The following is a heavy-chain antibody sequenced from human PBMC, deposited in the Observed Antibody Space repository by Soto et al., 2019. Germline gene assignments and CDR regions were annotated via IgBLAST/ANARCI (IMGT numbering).Heavy chain of an antibody. Sequence: EVQLLESGGGLVQPGGSLRLSCAGSGFTFINYAMNWVRQAPGKGLEWVSTIRGGGDATFFADSVRGRFTISRDNSKNTVTLQMNNLGVDDTAVYFCARKVPGSTSRPDYWYFDLWGRGTLVTVSS. J-gene: IGHJ2*01. CDR2: IRGGGDAT. V-gene: IGHV3-23*01. D-gene: IGHD3-10*01. CDR3: ARKVPGSTSRPDYWYFDL. CDR1: GFTFINYA.